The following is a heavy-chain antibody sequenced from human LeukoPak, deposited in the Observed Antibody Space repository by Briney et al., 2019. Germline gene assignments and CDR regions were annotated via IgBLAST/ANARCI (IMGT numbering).Heavy chain of an antibody. V-gene: IGHV3-30*18. CDR3: AKDRGSGTGIVGATNY. CDR2: ISYDGSNK. Sequence: PGGSLRLSCAASGFTFSSYGMHWVRQAPGKGLEWVAVISYDGSNKYYADSVKGRFTISRDNSKSTLYLQMSSLRAEDTAVYYCAKDRGSGTGIVGATNYWGQGTLVTVSS. D-gene: IGHD1-26*01. J-gene: IGHJ4*02. CDR1: GFTFSSYG.